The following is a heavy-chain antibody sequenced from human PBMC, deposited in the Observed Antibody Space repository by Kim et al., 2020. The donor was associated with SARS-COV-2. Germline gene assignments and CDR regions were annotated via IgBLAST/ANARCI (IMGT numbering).Heavy chain of an antibody. V-gene: IGHV3-13*01. Sequence: LSLTCAASGFTLSSYDMHWVRQGTGKGLEWVSTIGTAADTYYPGSVKGRFTISRENAKNSVYLQMNSLRAGDTAVYYCARAPYGPLDYWGQGTLVTVSS. D-gene: IGHD3-10*01. J-gene: IGHJ4*02. CDR1: GFTLSSYD. CDR3: ARAPYGPLDY. CDR2: IGTAADT.